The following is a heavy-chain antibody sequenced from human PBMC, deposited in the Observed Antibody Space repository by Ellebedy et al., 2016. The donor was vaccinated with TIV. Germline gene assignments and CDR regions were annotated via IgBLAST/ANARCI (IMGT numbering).Heavy chain of an antibody. V-gene: IGHV3-7*03. CDR3: ARGPRAQWLADYFAT. J-gene: IGHJ4*02. CDR2: IKQDGSEK. CDR1: GFTFGNYW. D-gene: IGHD6-19*01. Sequence: PGGSLRLSCAASGFTFGNYWMSWVRQAPGKGLEWVANIKQDGSEKYYVDSVKGRFTISRDNAKNSLYLQMNSLRAEDTAVYYCARGPRAQWLADYFATGAREPWSPSPQ.